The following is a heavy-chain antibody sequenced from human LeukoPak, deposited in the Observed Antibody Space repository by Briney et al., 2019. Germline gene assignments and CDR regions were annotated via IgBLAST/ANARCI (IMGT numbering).Heavy chain of an antibody. CDR3: ARGDGYYHEIDC. CDR1: GGSISSYY. V-gene: IGHV4-59*08. Sequence: SETLSLTCTVPGGSISSYYWSWIRRPPGKGLEWIGYIYYSGSTNYNPSLKSRVTISVDTSKNQFFLNLTSVTAADTAVYYCARGDGYYHEIDCWGQGTLVTVSS. J-gene: IGHJ4*02. D-gene: IGHD5-24*01. CDR2: IYYSGST.